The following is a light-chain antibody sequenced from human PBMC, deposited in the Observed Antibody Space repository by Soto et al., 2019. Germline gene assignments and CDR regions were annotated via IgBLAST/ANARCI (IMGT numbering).Light chain of an antibody. Sequence: DAVMTQSPLSLPVTLGQPASISCRSSQSLVYSDGNTYLNWFQQRPGQSPRRLIHRVSNRDSGVPDRFSGSGSGTDFTLKISRVEAEDVGVYYCMQGTLWPPVTFGQGTKVEIK. CDR1: QSLVYSDGNTY. V-gene: IGKV2-30*01. CDR2: RVS. CDR3: MQGTLWPPVT. J-gene: IGKJ1*01.